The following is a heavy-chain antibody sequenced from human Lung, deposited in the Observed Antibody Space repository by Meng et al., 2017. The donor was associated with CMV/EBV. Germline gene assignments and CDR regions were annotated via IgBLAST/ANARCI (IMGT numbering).Heavy chain of an antibody. D-gene: IGHD6-6*01. CDR2: ISFDGGTR. Sequence: SCAASGFTFSRYAFHWVRQAPGKGLEWVAVISFDGGTRYYADSVKGRFTISRDSSRNSLYLQLNSLRPEDTAVYYCAREYGSSSAFDYWGQGPLVTVSS. CDR1: GFTFSRYA. CDR3: AREYGSSSAFDY. V-gene: IGHV3-30*14. J-gene: IGHJ4*02.